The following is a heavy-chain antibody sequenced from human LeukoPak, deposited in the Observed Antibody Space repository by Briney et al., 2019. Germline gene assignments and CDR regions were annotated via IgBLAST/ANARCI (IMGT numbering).Heavy chain of an antibody. D-gene: IGHD1-26*01. J-gene: IGHJ5*02. CDR2: ISSSSSYI. V-gene: IGHV3-21*01. CDR3: AKDVGGTAGWFDP. CDR1: GFTFSNYS. Sequence: PGGSLRLSCAASGFTFSNYSMNWVRQAPGKGLEWVSSISSSSSYIYYADSVKGRFTISRDNAKNSLYLQMNSLRVEDTAVYYCAKDVGGTAGWFDPWGQGTLVTVSS.